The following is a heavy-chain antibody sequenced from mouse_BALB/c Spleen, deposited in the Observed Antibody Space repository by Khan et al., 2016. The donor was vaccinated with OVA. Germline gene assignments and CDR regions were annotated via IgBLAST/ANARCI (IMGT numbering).Heavy chain of an antibody. CDR2: IDPFNGGT. CDR1: GYSFTSYY. Sequence: EVQLQESGPELMKPGASVKISCKASGYSFTSYYIYWVKQSFGKSLVWIVYIDPFNGGTSYNQKFKGKATLALDKSSSTAYMHLSSLTSEDSTVYYCAREGLRLRAYAMDYWGQGTSVTVSS. D-gene: IGHD3-2*02. CDR3: AREGLRLRAYAMDY. V-gene: IGHV1S135*01. J-gene: IGHJ4*01.